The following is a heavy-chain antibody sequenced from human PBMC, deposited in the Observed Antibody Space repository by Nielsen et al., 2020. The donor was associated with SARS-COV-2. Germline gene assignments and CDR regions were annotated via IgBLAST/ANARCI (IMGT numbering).Heavy chain of an antibody. J-gene: IGHJ6*02. D-gene: IGHD2-15*01. CDR3: ARALGGYCSGGSCYPYYYYGMDV. Sequence: ASVKVSCKASGYTFTSYYMHWVRQAPGQGLEWMGIINPSGGSTSYAQKFQGRVTMTRDTSTSTVYMELSSLRSEDTAVYYCARALGGYCSGGSCYPYYYYGMDVWGQGTTVTVSS. CDR1: GYTFTSYY. CDR2: INPSGGST. V-gene: IGHV1-46*01.